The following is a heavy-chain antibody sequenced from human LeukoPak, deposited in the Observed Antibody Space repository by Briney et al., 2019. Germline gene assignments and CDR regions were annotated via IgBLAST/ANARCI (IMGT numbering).Heavy chain of an antibody. V-gene: IGHV3-48*03. Sequence: PGGSLRLSCTASGFTFSTYEMNWVRQAPGKGLEWVSYISSSGSTIYYADSVKGRFTISRDNSKNTVFLQMNSLRAEDTAVYYCAKWGDYDVLTGYYVSDYWGQGTLVTVSS. D-gene: IGHD3-9*01. J-gene: IGHJ4*02. CDR2: ISSSGSTI. CDR3: AKWGDYDVLTGYYVSDY. CDR1: GFTFSTYE.